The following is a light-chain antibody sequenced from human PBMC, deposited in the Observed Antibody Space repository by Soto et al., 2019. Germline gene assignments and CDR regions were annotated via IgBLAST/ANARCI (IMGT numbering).Light chain of an antibody. V-gene: IGKV3-15*01. CDR1: QSVSSN. J-gene: IGKJ4*01. CDR3: QQYNNWPRT. CDR2: DAS. Sequence: EIVMTQSPATLSVSPGERATLSCRASQSVSSNLAWYQQKPGQAPRLLIYDASTRATGIPARFSGSGSGTEVTLNLSRLQSEDFSVYYCQQYNNWPRTFGGGTQVEIK.